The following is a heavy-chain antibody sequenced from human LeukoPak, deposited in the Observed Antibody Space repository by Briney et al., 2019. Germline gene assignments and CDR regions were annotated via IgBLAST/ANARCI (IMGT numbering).Heavy chain of an antibody. D-gene: IGHD4-11*01. V-gene: IGHV1-24*01. CDR1: GHTLSELT. Sequence: ASVKVSCKVFGHTLSELTMHWVRQAPGKGLEWMGGFDPENDERMYAGKIRGRVTMTEDISTDTAYMELSSLRSEDTAVYFCATEMTSVIPDYWGQGTLVTVSS. CDR2: FDPENDER. CDR3: ATEMTSVIPDY. J-gene: IGHJ4*02.